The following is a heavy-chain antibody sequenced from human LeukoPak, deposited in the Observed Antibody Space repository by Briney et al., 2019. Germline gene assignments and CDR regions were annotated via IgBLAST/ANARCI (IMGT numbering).Heavy chain of an antibody. V-gene: IGHV4-59*01. CDR2: IYYSGST. Sequence: PSETLSLTCTVSGGSISSYYWSWIRQPPGKGLEWIGYIYYSGSTSYNASLKSRVTMSLDTSKNQFSLKLSSVTAADTAVYYCARDGSGSSGWYLDVWGKGTTVTVSS. D-gene: IGHD6-19*01. J-gene: IGHJ6*04. CDR1: GGSISSYY. CDR3: ARDGSGSSGWYLDV.